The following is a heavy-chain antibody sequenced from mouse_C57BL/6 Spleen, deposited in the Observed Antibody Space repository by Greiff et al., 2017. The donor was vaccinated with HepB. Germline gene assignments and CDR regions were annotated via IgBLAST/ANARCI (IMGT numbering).Heavy chain of an antibody. CDR3: ARRRETSYYSNSGFAY. CDR1: GYTFTDYN. Sequence: EVKLMESGPELVKPGASVKIPCKASGYTFTDYNMDWVKQSHGKSLEWIGDINPNNGGTIYNQKFKGKATLTVDKSSSTAYMELRSLTSEDTAVYYCARRRETSYYSNSGFAYWGQGTLVTVSA. D-gene: IGHD2-5*01. CDR2: INPNNGGT. J-gene: IGHJ3*01. V-gene: IGHV1-18*01.